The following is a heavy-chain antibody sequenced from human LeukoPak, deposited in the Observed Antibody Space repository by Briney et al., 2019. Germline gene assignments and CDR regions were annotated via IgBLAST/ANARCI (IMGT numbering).Heavy chain of an antibody. Sequence: SETLSLTCAVYGGSFSGYYWSWIRQPPGKGLEWIGEINHSGSTNYNPSLKNRVTISVDTSKNQFSLKLSSVTAADTAVYYCARELTDWGQGTLVTVSS. CDR3: ARELTD. D-gene: IGHD2-15*01. CDR2: INHSGST. J-gene: IGHJ4*02. V-gene: IGHV4-34*01. CDR1: GGSFSGYY.